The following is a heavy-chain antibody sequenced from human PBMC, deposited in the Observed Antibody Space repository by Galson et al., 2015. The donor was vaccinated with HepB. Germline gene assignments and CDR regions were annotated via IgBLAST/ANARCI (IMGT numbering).Heavy chain of an antibody. CDR1: GFTFSSYA. CDR3: ARDRGNWNDAQFHFYYYYYGMDV. J-gene: IGHJ6*02. Sequence: SLRLSCAASGFTFSSYAMHWVRQAPGKGLEWVAVISYDGSNKYYADSVKGRFTISRDNSKNTLYLQMNSLRAEDTAVYYCARDRGNWNDAQFHFYYYYYGMDVWGQGTTVTVSS. CDR2: ISYDGSNK. V-gene: IGHV3-30*04. D-gene: IGHD1-1*01.